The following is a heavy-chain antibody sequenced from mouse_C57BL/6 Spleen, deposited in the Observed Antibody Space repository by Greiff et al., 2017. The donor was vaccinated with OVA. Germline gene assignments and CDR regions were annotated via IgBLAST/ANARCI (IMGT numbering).Heavy chain of an antibody. V-gene: IGHV1-52*01. CDR1: GYTFTSYW. D-gene: IGHD1-1*01. Sequence: QVQLKQPGAELVRPGSSVKLSCKASGYTFTSYWMHWVKQRPIQGLEWIGNIDPSDSETHYNQKFKDKATLTVDKASSTAYMQLSSLTSEDSAVYYCARWDYYGSSAWFAYWGQGTLVTVSA. CDR3: ARWDYYGSSAWFAY. CDR2: IDPSDSET. J-gene: IGHJ3*01.